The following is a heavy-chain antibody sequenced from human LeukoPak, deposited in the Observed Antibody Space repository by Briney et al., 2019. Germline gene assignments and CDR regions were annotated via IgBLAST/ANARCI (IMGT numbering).Heavy chain of an antibody. J-gene: IGHJ4*02. V-gene: IGHV3-23*01. D-gene: IGHD5-18*01. Sequence: GGSLRLSCTASGFTFGDYAMSWFRQAPGKGLEWVSGISGSGGSTYYADSVKGRFTISRDNSKNTLYLQMNSLRAEDTAVYYCAKDRRYSYGSGDDYWGQGTLVTVSS. CDR1: GFTFGDYA. CDR3: AKDRRYSYGSGDDY. CDR2: ISGSGGST.